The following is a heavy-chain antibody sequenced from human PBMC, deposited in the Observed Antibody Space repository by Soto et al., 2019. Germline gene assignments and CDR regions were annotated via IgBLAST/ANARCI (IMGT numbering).Heavy chain of an antibody. CDR3: SRAGASNWNYVSTSS. CDR2: ISANSGDT. J-gene: IGHJ4*02. CDR1: CYNFAYSG. D-gene: IGHD1-7*01. V-gene: IGHV1-18*04. Sequence: WXSVKVSFKASCYNFAYSGFNWVRQAPGQGLEWMGWISANSGDTNYAQNLQGRVTMTTDTSTSTAYMEVRSLTSDDTAVYYCSRAGASNWNYVSTSSWGQGTLVTVSS.